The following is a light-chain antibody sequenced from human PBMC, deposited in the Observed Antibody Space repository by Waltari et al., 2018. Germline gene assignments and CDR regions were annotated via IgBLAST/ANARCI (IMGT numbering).Light chain of an antibody. V-gene: IGKV3-20*01. J-gene: IGKJ1*01. CDR2: LAS. CDR3: QQYGSSPRT. Sequence: EIVLTQSPGTLSLSPGERATLSCRASQSIYSTYLAWYQQKPGQAPRLLIYLASNRATAVPDRFSGSGSGTDFTLTISRLEPEDFAVFYCQQYGSSPRTFGQGTTVEIK. CDR1: QSIYSTY.